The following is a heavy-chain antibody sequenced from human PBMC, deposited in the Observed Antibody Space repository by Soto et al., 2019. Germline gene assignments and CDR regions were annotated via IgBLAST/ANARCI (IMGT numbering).Heavy chain of an antibody. CDR3: AKVVRADTMSSNFYYYSGMDV. J-gene: IGHJ6*02. Sequence: GGSLRLSCPASGFSFSTYGMHWVRQAPGKGLEWMAVISNDGSIKYYADSVKGRFTISRDNSKDTLFLQMNSLRGEDTAVYYCAKVVRADTMSSNFYYYSGMDVWGQGTTVTVSS. CDR2: ISNDGSIK. V-gene: IGHV3-30*18. D-gene: IGHD5-18*01. CDR1: GFSFSTYG.